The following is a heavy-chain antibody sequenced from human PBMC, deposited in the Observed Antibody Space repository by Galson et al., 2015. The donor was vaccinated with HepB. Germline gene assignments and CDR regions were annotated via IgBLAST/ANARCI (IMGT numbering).Heavy chain of an antibody. J-gene: IGHJ4*02. CDR2: INAGNGST. CDR1: GYTFTSYA. Sequence: SVKVSCKASGYTFTSYAMHWVRQAPGQRLEWMGWINAGNGSTKYSQKFQGRVTITRDTSASTAYMELSSLRSEDTAVYYCARTRYGGKSYYFDYWGQGTLVTVSS. D-gene: IGHD4-23*01. V-gene: IGHV1-3*01. CDR3: ARTRYGGKSYYFDY.